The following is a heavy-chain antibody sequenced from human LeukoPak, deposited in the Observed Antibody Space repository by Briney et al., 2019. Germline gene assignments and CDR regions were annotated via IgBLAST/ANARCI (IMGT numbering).Heavy chain of an antibody. D-gene: IGHD1-26*01. CDR1: GGSISSGDYY. CDR2: IYYSGST. J-gene: IGHJ5*02. CDR3: ARDVELHWFDP. V-gene: IGHV4-30-4*08. Sequence: PSETLSLTCTVSGGSISSGDYYWSWIRQPPGKGLEWIGYIYYSGSTYYNPSLKSRVTISVGTSKNQFSLKLSSVTAADTAVYYCARDVELHWFDPWGQGTLVTVSS.